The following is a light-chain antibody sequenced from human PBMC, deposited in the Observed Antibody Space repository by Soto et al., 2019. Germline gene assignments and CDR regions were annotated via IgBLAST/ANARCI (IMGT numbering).Light chain of an antibody. J-gene: IGLJ2*01. Sequence: QSALTQPPSASGSPGQSVTISCTGTSSDVGGYNYVSWYQHHPGKAPKLMIYEVSKRPSGVPDRFSGSKSANTASLTVSGLQAGDEADYYCSSYAGSNNLVFGGGTKLTVL. CDR1: SSDVGGYNY. CDR2: EVS. CDR3: SSYAGSNNLV. V-gene: IGLV2-8*01.